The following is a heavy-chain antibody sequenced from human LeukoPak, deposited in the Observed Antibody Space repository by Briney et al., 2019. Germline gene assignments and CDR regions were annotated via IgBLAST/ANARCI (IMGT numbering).Heavy chain of an antibody. CDR3: AKRRSPYSSSWYLNDY. D-gene: IGHD6-13*01. CDR2: ISWNSGSI. Sequence: PGGSLRLSCAASGFTFSSYGMHWVRQAPGKGLEWVSGISWNSGSIGYADSVKGRFTISRDNAKNSLYLQMNSLRAEDTAVYYCAKRRSPYSSSWYLNDYWGQGTLVTVSS. J-gene: IGHJ4*02. V-gene: IGHV3-9*01. CDR1: GFTFSSYG.